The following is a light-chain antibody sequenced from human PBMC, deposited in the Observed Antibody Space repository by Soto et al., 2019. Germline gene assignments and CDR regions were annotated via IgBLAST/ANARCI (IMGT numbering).Light chain of an antibody. CDR2: WAS. V-gene: IGKV4-1*01. CDR3: QQYYSTPVT. J-gene: IGKJ1*01. CDR1: QSVLYSSNNKNY. Sequence: DIVMTQTPDSLAVSLGERATINCKSSQSVLYSSNNKNYLAWYQQKPGQPPKLLIYWASTRESGVPDRFSGSGSGTDFTLTISSLQAEDVAVYYFQQYYSTPVTLGQGTKVEIK.